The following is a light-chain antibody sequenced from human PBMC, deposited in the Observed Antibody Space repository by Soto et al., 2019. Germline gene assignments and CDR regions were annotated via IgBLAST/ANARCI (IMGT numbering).Light chain of an antibody. J-gene: IGLJ2*01. Sequence: QSVLTQPPSVSGAPGQRVTISCTGSSSNIGANYDVHWYQHLPGTAPKLLIFANNNRPSGVPDRFSGSKSGTSASLAITGLQAEDEADYYCQAYDSSLSAPVVFGGGTKLTVL. CDR2: ANN. CDR1: SSNIGANYD. CDR3: QAYDSSLSAPVV. V-gene: IGLV1-40*01.